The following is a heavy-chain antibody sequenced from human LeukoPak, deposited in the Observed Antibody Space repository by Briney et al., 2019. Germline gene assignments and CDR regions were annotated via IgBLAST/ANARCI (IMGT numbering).Heavy chain of an antibody. D-gene: IGHD6-25*01. J-gene: IGHJ4*01. CDR3: ARGSGVGAAGGSDD. CDR1: VFTFSSYI. Sequence: GGSLRLSCAVSVFTFSSYIMNWVRPPPGKELEYVSSISNNRNIIYYAYSVKGRFTISRDNAKNSLYLQMNSLRPEDTAVYYSARGSGVGAAGGSDDSGQGPLVTVFS. V-gene: IGHV3-21*01. CDR2: ISNNRNII.